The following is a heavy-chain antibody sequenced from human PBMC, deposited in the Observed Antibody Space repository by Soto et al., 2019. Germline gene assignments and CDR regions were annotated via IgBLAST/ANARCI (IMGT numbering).Heavy chain of an antibody. D-gene: IGHD3-10*01. Sequence: GGSLRLSCAASGFTFSSYAMSWVRQAPGKGLEWVSAISGSGGSTYYADSVKGRFTISRDNSKNTLYLQMNSLRAEDTAVYYCAILPYASGSRPSDYWGQGTQVTVSS. CDR3: AILPYASGSRPSDY. V-gene: IGHV3-23*01. CDR1: GFTFSSYA. CDR2: ISGSGGST. J-gene: IGHJ4*02.